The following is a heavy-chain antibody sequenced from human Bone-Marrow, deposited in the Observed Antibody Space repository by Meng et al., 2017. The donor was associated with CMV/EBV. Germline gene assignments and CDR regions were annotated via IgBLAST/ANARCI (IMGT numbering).Heavy chain of an antibody. CDR3: ARGTGTLFFYYAMDV. CDR1: GFTFSSYE. V-gene: IGHV3-48*03. CDR2: ISSSGSTI. D-gene: IGHD3/OR15-3a*01. J-gene: IGHJ6*02. Sequence: GESLKISCAASGFTFSSYEMNWVRQAPGKGLEWVSYISSSGSTIYYADSVKGRFTISRDNAKNSLYLQMNSLRAEDTALYYCARGTGTLFFYYAMDVWGQGTTVTVSS.